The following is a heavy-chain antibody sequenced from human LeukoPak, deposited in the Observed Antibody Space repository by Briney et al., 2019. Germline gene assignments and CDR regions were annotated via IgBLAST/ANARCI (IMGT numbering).Heavy chain of an antibody. Sequence: SETLSLTRTVSGGSISSYYWSWIRQTPGKGLEWMGYIFDTGSTNYNPSLKSRVTMSVDTSKKQFSLRLSSVTAADTAVYYCARNYYYGSATYYYFDYWGQGTLVTVSS. D-gene: IGHD3-10*01. CDR2: IFDTGST. J-gene: IGHJ4*02. V-gene: IGHV4-59*01. CDR1: GGSISSYY. CDR3: ARNYYYGSATYYYFDY.